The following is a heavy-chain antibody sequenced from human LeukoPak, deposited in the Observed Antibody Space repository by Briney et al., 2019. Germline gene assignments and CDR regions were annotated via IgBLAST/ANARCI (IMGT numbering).Heavy chain of an antibody. CDR3: AKAAAPFWSGYPREDY. CDR1: GFTFSSYA. J-gene: IGHJ4*02. Sequence: PGGSLRLSCAAPGFTFSSYAMSWVRQAPGKGLEWVSAISGSGGSTYYADSVKGRFTISRDNSKNTLYLQMNSLRAEDTAVYYCAKAAAPFWSGYPREDYWGQGTLVTVSS. CDR2: ISGSGGST. D-gene: IGHD3-3*01. V-gene: IGHV3-23*01.